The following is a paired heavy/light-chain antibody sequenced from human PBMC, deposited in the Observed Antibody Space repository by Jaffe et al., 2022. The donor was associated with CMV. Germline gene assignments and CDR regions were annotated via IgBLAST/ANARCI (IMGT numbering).Heavy chain of an antibody. CDR1: GGSVSSGSSY. V-gene: IGHV4-61*01. J-gene: IGHJ4*02. Sequence: QVQLQESGPGLVKPSETLSLTCTVSGGSVSSGSSYWSWIRQPPGKGLECIGYIYYSGSTNYYPSLKSRVTISVDTSKNQFSLKLRSVTAADTAVYYCARARGGSYAIDYWGQGALVAVSS. CDR3: ARARGGSYAIDY. CDR2: IYYSGST. D-gene: IGHD1-26*01.
Light chain of an antibody. CDR2: GSI. CDR1: SSNIGAGYD. V-gene: IGLV1-40*01. J-gene: IGLJ2*01. Sequence: QSVLTQPPSVSGAPGQRVTITCTGSSSNIGAGYDVQWYQQLPGTAPKLLMYGSINRPSGVPDRFSGSKSGTSASLAITGLQAEDEADYFCQSYDSSLSGSVVFGGGTKLTVL. CDR3: QSYDSSLSGSVV.